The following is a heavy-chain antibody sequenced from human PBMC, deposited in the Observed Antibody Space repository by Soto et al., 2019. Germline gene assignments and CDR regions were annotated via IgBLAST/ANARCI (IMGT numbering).Heavy chain of an antibody. Sequence: GGSLRLSSAASGFTFSSYAMHWVRRAPGRGLEWVAVISYDGSNKYCADSVNGRFTLSRDNSKNTLYLQMDSLRAEDTAVYYCARTGRLALWFGELLSDYWGQGTLVTVS. J-gene: IGHJ4*02. CDR3: ARTGRLALWFGELLSDY. CDR2: ISYDGSNK. D-gene: IGHD3-10*01. CDR1: GFTFSSYA. V-gene: IGHV3-30-3*01.